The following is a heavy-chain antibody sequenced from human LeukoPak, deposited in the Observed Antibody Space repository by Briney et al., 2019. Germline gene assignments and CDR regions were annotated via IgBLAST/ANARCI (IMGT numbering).Heavy chain of an antibody. CDR2: VKPNSGGT. Sequence: ASVKVSCKASGFTFTDCYIHWVRQAPGQGLEWMGWVKPNSGGTNYAQKVQGRVTMTRDTSISTAYMELSRLTSDDTAVYYCARVGYSSAWSNFDYWGQGTLVTVSS. D-gene: IGHD6-19*01. CDR3: ARVGYSSAWSNFDY. V-gene: IGHV1-2*02. CDR1: GFTFTDCY. J-gene: IGHJ4*02.